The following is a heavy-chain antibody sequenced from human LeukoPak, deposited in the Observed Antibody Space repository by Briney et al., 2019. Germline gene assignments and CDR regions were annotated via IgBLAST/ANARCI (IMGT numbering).Heavy chain of an antibody. CDR2: IIPIFGTA. CDR3: ASPMVRGVIPKWYYFDY. D-gene: IGHD3-10*01. Sequence: SVKVSCKASGGTFSIYAISWVRQAPGQGLEWMGGIIPIFGTANYAQKFQGRVTITADESTSTAYMELSSLRSEDTAVYYCASPMVRGVIPKWYYFDYWGQGTLVTVSS. J-gene: IGHJ4*02. CDR1: GGTFSIYA. V-gene: IGHV1-69*13.